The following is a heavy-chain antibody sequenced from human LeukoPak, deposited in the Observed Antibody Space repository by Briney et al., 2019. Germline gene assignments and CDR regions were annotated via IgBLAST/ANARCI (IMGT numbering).Heavy chain of an antibody. V-gene: IGHV1-69*05. J-gene: IGHJ4*02. CDR1: GGTFSSYA. Sequence: SVKVSCKASGGTFSSYAISWVRQAPGQGLEWMGGIIPIFGTANYAQKFQGRVTITTDESTSTAYMELSSLRSEDTAVYYCARDCSSTSCYDYWGQGTPVTVSS. CDR2: IIPIFGTA. CDR3: ARDCSSTSCYDY. D-gene: IGHD2-2*01.